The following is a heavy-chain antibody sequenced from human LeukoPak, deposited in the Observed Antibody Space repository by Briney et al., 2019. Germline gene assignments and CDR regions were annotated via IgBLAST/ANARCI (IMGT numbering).Heavy chain of an antibody. CDR2: MNPNSGNT. CDR1: GYTFTSYD. J-gene: IGHJ4*02. D-gene: IGHD3-3*01. Sequence: ASVKVSCKASGYTFTSYDINWVRQATGQGLEWMGWMNPNSGNTGYAQKFQGRVTMTRNTSISTAYMELSSLRSEDTAVYYCARSMRFLEWLCETRVCPKKYYFDYWGQGTLVTVSS. V-gene: IGHV1-8*01. CDR3: ARSMRFLEWLCETRVCPKKYYFDY.